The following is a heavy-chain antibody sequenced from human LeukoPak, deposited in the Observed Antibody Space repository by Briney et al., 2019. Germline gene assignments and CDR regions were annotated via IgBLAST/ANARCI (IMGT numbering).Heavy chain of an antibody. V-gene: IGHV3-23*01. CDR1: GFTFSSYA. J-gene: IGHJ3*02. CDR3: AKSGYCSSTSCSTGAFDI. Sequence: GGSLRLSCAASGFTFSSYAMSWVRQAPGKGLEWVSAISGSGGSTYYADSVKGRFTISRDNSKNTLYLQMNSLRAEDTAVYYCAKSGYCSSTSCSTGAFDIWGQGTMVTVSS. CDR2: ISGSGGST. D-gene: IGHD2-2*03.